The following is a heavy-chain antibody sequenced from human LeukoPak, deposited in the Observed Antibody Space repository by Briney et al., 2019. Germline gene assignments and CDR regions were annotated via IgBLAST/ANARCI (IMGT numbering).Heavy chain of an antibody. V-gene: IGHV4-39*01. J-gene: IGHJ4*02. D-gene: IGHD3-10*01. CDR3: ARIDTMVRGVFDY. Sequence: SETLSLTCTVSGGSISSSSYYWGWIRQPPGKGLEWIGSIYYSGSTHYNPSLKSRVTISVDTSKNQFSLELSSVTAADTAVYYCARIDTMVRGVFDYWGQGTLVTVSS. CDR1: GGSISSSSYY. CDR2: IYYSGST.